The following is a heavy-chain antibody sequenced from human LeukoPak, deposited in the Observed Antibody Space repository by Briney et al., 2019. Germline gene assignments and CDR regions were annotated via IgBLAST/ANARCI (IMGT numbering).Heavy chain of an antibody. V-gene: IGHV3-21*01. Sequence: GGSLRLSCAASGFTFSSYSMNWVRQAPGKGLEWVSSISSSSSYIYYADSVKGRFTISRDNAKNSLYLQTNSLRAEDTAVYYCARGIVATLDYFDYWGQGTLVTVSS. CDR3: ARGIVATLDYFDY. CDR1: GFTFSSYS. D-gene: IGHD5-12*01. J-gene: IGHJ4*02. CDR2: ISSSSSYI.